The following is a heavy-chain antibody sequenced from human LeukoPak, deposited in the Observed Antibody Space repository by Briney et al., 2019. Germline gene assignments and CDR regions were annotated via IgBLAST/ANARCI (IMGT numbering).Heavy chain of an antibody. CDR2: ISGSGSST. J-gene: IGHJ4*02. Sequence: GGSLRLSCAASGFTFSNYAMTWVRQAPGKGLEWVSGISGSGSSTYYADSVKGRFTISRDNAKNSLYLQMNSLRAEDTAVYYCARDPFYDSSGYYVDYWGQGTLVTVSS. CDR3: ARDPFYDSSGYYVDY. CDR1: GFTFSNYA. D-gene: IGHD3-22*01. V-gene: IGHV3-23*01.